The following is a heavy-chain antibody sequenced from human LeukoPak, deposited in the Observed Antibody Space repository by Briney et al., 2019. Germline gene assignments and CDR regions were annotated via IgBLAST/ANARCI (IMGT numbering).Heavy chain of an antibody. CDR3: AKDPPHYYDSSDPLDY. CDR2: ISGSGGST. V-gene: IGHV3-23*01. D-gene: IGHD3-22*01. CDR1: GFTFSSYA. J-gene: IGHJ4*02. Sequence: GGSLRLSCAASGFTFSSYAMSWVRQAPGKGLEWVSAISGSGGSTYYADSVKGRFTISRDNSKNTLYLQMNSLRAEDTAVYYCAKDPPHYYDSSDPLDYWGQGTLVTVSS.